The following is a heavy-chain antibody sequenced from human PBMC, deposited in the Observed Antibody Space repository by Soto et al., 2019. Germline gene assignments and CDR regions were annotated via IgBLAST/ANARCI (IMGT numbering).Heavy chain of an antibody. Sequence: QVQLVQSGVEVKKPGASVKVSCKTSGYTFATYGVSWVRQAPGLGLEWMGWTSGNNGNTNTAPKFHGRVSLTTDTSTSTAYMELRSLRSDDTAVYYCASDERAYCSGDYGEHYFDYWGQGTLVTVSS. J-gene: IGHJ4*02. CDR2: TSGNNGNT. D-gene: IGHD2-21*01. CDR1: GYTFATYG. V-gene: IGHV1-18*01. CDR3: ASDERAYCSGDYGEHYFDY.